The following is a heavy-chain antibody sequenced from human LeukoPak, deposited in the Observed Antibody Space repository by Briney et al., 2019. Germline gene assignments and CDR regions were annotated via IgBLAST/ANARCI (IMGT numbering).Heavy chain of an antibody. J-gene: IGHJ4*02. Sequence: SETLSLTSTVSGGSISSYYWCWIRQPAGKGLGWIGRIYTSGSTNYNPSLKSRVTMSVDTSKNQFSLKLSSVTAADTAVYYCARDLVAMVRGHPLYYFDYWGQGTLVTVSS. V-gene: IGHV4-4*07. CDR2: IYTSGST. D-gene: IGHD3-10*01. CDR1: GGSISSYY. CDR3: ARDLVAMVRGHPLYYFDY.